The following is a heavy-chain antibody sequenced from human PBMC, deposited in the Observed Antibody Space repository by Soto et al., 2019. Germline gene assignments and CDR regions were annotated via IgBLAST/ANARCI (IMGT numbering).Heavy chain of an antibody. V-gene: IGHV3-64*01. CDR1: GFTLSGYA. CDR3: ARRARPDFYYMDV. Sequence: EVQLAESGGGLAQPGGSLRLSCAASGFTLSGYAMDWVRQAPGKGLEYVSGISSNGVGTYYANSVQGRFTIYRDNSKNTVYLQMGSLRPEDMAVYYCARRARPDFYYMDVWGKGTTVNVSS. CDR2: ISSNGVGT. D-gene: IGHD6-6*01. J-gene: IGHJ6*03.